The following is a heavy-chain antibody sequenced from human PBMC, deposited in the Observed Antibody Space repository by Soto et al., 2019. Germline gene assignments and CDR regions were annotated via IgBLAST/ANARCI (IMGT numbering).Heavy chain of an antibody. CDR3: ARDLYLQGGMDV. CDR1: GDSISSGDYY. CDR2: IYYSGST. Sequence: QVQLQESGPGLVKPSQTLSLTCTVSGDSISSGDYYWSWIRQHPGKGLEWIGYIYYSGSTSYNPSLQSRVTIPVDTSKNQFSLRLSSVTAADTAVYYCARDLYLQGGMDVWGQGTTVTVSS. J-gene: IGHJ6*02. V-gene: IGHV4-31*03.